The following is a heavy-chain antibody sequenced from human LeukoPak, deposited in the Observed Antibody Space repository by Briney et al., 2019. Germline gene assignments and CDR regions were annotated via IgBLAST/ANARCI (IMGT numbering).Heavy chain of an antibody. Sequence: GASLQISCKGSGYIFTSYWIGWVRQMPGKGLEWMGIIYPGDSDTRYSPSFQGQVTISADKSISTAYLQWSSLKASDTAMYYCARGQEMATIFPDAFDIWGQGTMVTVSS. D-gene: IGHD5-24*01. CDR1: GYIFTSYW. CDR3: ARGQEMATIFPDAFDI. J-gene: IGHJ3*02. V-gene: IGHV5-51*01. CDR2: IYPGDSDT.